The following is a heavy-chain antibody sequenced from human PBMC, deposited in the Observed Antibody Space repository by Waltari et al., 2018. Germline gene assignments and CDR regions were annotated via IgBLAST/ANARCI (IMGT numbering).Heavy chain of an antibody. CDR3: ARDPGPIVGAPDY. V-gene: IGHV1-2*02. J-gene: IGHJ4*02. D-gene: IGHD1-26*01. CDR2: INPKNGDT. CDR1: GYSFTDYH. Sequence: QVQLVQSGTEVKTPGASVKVSCQASGYSFTDYHLHLVRQTPGQGLEWLGWINPKNGDTSYAQNFLGRVTMTRDTSINTVYMDLSGLRSDDTAVFYCARDPGPIVGAPDYWGQGTLVTVSS.